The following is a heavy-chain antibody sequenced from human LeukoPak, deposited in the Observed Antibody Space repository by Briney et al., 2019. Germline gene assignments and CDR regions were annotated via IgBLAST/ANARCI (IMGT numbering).Heavy chain of an antibody. CDR2: IKSKADGETI. D-gene: IGHD1-20*01. V-gene: IGHV3-15*07. CDR1: GLTFTNAW. CDR3: STLTSRGLSDS. Sequence: GGSLRLSCAASGLTFTNAWMNWVRQAPGKGLEWVGRIKSKADGETIDYAAPVKGRFTFSRDDSKSMLYLQMNSLKSEDTAVYYCSTLTSRGLSDSWGQGTLVTVSS. J-gene: IGHJ4*02.